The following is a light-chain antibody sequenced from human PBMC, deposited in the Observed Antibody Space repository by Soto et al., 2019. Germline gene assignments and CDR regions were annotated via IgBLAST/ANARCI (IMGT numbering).Light chain of an antibody. CDR3: QQYNTYWT. CDR1: QGISRW. J-gene: IGKJ1*01. Sequence: DIQMTQSPSTLSASVGDRVTITCRASQGISRWLAWYQQKPGKAPKLLIYDASSLQSGVPLRFSGSGSGTEFTLTISSLQPDDFATYYCQQYNTYWTFGQGTKVEIK. CDR2: DAS. V-gene: IGKV1-5*01.